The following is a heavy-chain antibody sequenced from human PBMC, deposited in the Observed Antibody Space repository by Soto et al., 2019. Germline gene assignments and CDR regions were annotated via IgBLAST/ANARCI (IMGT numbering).Heavy chain of an antibody. D-gene: IGHD3-16*02. CDR3: ARRMITFGGVIEQKTYGMDV. J-gene: IGHJ6*02. Sequence: GESLKISCKGSGYSFTSYWISWVRQMPGKGLEWMGRIDPSDSYTNYSPSFQGHVTISADKSISTAYLQWSSLKASDTAMYYCARRMITFGGVIEQKTYGMDVWGQGTTVTVSS. V-gene: IGHV5-10-1*01. CDR1: GYSFTSYW. CDR2: IDPSDSYT.